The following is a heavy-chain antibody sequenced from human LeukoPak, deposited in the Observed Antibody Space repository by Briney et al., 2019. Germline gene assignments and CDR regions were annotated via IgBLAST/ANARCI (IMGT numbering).Heavy chain of an antibody. J-gene: IGHJ4*02. CDR1: GFTFSNFA. V-gene: IGHV3-30-3*01. D-gene: IGHD6-6*01. CDR3: AKDIGTTAARQGFDY. CDR2: MSYDGSDK. Sequence: PGGSLRLSCAASGFTFSNFAMHWVRQAPGRGLEWVAVMSYDGSDKYYAGSVKGRFTISRDNSKNTLYLQINSLRAEDTAVYYCAKDIGTTAARQGFDYWGQGTLVTVSS.